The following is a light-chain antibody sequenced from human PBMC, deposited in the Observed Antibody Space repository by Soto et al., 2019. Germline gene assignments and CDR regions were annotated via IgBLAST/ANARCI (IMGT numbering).Light chain of an antibody. CDR1: QSISDT. J-gene: IGKJ1*01. CDR3: QQYNNWTWT. CDR2: GAS. Sequence: EIVMTQSPATLSVSPGGRATLSCRASQSISDTLAWYQQKPGQAPRLLIYGASTRAPGFPARFSGSGSGTDFTLTISSLQSEDFAVYYCQQYNNWTWTFGQGTKVDIX. V-gene: IGKV3-15*01.